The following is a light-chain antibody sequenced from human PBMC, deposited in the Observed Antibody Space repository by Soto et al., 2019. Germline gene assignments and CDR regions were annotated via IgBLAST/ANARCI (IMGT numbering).Light chain of an antibody. CDR3: QQYGSSGT. V-gene: IGKV3-20*01. J-gene: IGKJ1*01. CDR1: QSVSTNY. CDR2: GAS. Sequence: LLTQFSASRSLSTGTITTLSLRASQSVSTNYLAWYQQKPGQAPRLLIYGASNRATGSPDRFSGSVSGTDFALTISRLAPEDFAVYYCQQYGSSGTFGQGTKVDIK.